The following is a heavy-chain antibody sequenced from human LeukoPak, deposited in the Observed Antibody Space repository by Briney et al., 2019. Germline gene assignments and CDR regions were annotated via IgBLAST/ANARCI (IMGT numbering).Heavy chain of an antibody. Sequence: TLSLTCTVSGGSISSNNYYWGWIRQPPGKGLEWIGSIYYSGSTYNNPSLKSRVTISVDTTKNQFSLKLTSVTAADTAVYYCASSPSGYWWNFDCWGQGTLVTVSS. CDR1: GGSISSNNYY. V-gene: IGHV4-39*01. CDR2: IYYSGST. D-gene: IGHD3-22*01. J-gene: IGHJ4*02. CDR3: ASSPSGYWWNFDC.